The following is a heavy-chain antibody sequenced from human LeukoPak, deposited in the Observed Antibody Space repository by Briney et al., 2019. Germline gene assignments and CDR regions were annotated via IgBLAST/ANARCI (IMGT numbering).Heavy chain of an antibody. D-gene: IGHD3-10*01. Sequence: GGSLRLSCAVSGITLSNYGMSWVRQAPGKGLEWVAGISDSGGSTNYADSVKGRFTISRDNPKNTLYLQMNSLRAEDTAVYFCAKRGIVIRAVIIVGFHKEAYYFDYWGQGALVAVSS. CDR2: ISDSGGST. CDR1: GITLSNYG. V-gene: IGHV3-23*01. CDR3: AKRGIVIRAVIIVGFHKEAYYFDY. J-gene: IGHJ4*02.